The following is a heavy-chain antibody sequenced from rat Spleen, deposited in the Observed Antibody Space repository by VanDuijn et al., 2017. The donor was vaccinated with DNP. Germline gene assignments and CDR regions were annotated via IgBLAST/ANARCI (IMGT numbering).Heavy chain of an antibody. J-gene: IGHJ3*01. Sequence: EVQLVESGGGLVQPGRSLKVSCAASGIIFSDYAMAWVRQAPKKGLEWVAAISYEGSSTYYGDSVKGRFTISRDNAKRTLYLQMDSLSSEDTATYYCATHGYYNSDWFAYWGQGTLVTVSS. D-gene: IGHD1-8*01. V-gene: IGHV5-17*01. CDR3: ATHGYYNSDWFAY. CDR2: ISYEGSST. CDR1: GIIFSDYA.